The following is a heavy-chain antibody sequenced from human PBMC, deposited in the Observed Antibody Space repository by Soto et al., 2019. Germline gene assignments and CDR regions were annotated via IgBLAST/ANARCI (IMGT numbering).Heavy chain of an antibody. CDR1: VFTFGSSP. CDR3: AADVIGVAGDFDH. Sequence: LVQSGPDVKKPGTSVKVSCKTSVFTFGSSPVQWVRQVRGQRLEWIGWIVVASGYSNVAQKFQDRVSLTRDLSTNTAFMELSSLTSEGSAMYFCAADVIGVAGDFDHWGQGTLVSVSS. D-gene: IGHD6-19*01. V-gene: IGHV1-58*01. CDR2: IVVASGYS. J-gene: IGHJ4*02.